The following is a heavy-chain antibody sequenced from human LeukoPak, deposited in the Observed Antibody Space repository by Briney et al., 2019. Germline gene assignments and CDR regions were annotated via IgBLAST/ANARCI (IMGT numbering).Heavy chain of an antibody. CDR1: GYTFTNYG. J-gene: IGHJ4*02. CDR3: ARDFDLFCFDY. CDR2: ISAYNGNT. Sequence: EASVKVSCKASGYTFTNYGISWVRQAPGQGLEWMGWISAYNGNTNYAQKLQGRVTMSTDTSTSTAYMELRSLRSDDTAVYYCARDFDLFCFDYWGQGTLVTVSS. D-gene: IGHD3-9*01. V-gene: IGHV1-18*01.